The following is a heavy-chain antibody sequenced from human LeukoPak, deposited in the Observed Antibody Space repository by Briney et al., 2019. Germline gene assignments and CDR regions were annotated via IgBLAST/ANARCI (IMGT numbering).Heavy chain of an antibody. V-gene: IGHV1-2*04. CDR2: INPNSGGT. J-gene: IGHJ3*02. CDR1: GYTLTGYY. CDR3: ARSRDGYESLIIDAFDI. Sequence: ASVKVSCKASGYTLTGYYMHWVRQAPGQGLEWMGSINPNSGGTNYAQKFQGWVTMTRDTSISTAYMELSRLRSDDTAVYYCARSRDGYESLIIDAFDIWGQGAMVTVSS. D-gene: IGHD5-24*01.